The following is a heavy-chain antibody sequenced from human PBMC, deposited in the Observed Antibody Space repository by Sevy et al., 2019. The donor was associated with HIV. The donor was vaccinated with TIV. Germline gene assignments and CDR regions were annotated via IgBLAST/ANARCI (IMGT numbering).Heavy chain of an antibody. Sequence: GGSLRLSCAASGFTFSSYGMHWVRQAPGKGPEWVAFIRYDGSNKYYADSVKGRFTISRDNSKNTLYLQMNSLRAEDTAVYYCAKGGGVPSYYGMDVWGQGTTVTVSS. V-gene: IGHV3-30*02. J-gene: IGHJ6*02. D-gene: IGHD3-16*01. CDR2: IRYDGSNK. CDR3: AKGGGVPSYYGMDV. CDR1: GFTFSSYG.